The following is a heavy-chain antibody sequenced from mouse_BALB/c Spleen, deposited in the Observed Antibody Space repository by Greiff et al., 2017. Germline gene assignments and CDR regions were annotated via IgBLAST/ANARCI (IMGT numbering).Heavy chain of an antibody. J-gene: IGHJ3*01. V-gene: IGHV5-6*01. CDR1: GFTFSSYG. CDR3: ARQGSSYWFAY. CDR2: ISSGGSYT. Sequence: VQLKESGGDLVKPGGSLKLSCAASGFTFSSYGMSWVRQTPDKRLEWVATISSGGSYTYYPDSVKGRFTISRDNAKNTLYLQMSSLKSEDTAMYYCARQGSSYWFAYWGQGTLVTVSA. D-gene: IGHD1-1*01.